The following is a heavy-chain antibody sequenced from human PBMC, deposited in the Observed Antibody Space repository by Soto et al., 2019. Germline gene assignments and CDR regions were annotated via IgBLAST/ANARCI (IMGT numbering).Heavy chain of an antibody. V-gene: IGHV3-33*01. CDR3: DRVPAANSNYYYYGMDV. CDR1: GFTFSSYG. J-gene: IGHJ6*02. Sequence: QVQLVESGGGVVQPGRSLRLSCAASGFTFSSYGMHWVRQAPGKGLEWVAIIWYDGSNKYYADSVKGRFSISRDNSKNTLYLQMNSLRAEDTAVYYCDRVPAANSNYYYYGMDVWGQGTTVTVSS. CDR2: IWYDGSNK. D-gene: IGHD2-2*01.